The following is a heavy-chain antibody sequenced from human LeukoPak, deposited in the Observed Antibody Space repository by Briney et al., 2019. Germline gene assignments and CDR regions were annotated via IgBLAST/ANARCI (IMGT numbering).Heavy chain of an antibody. D-gene: IGHD3-22*01. CDR1: GFTFSSYG. CDR3: AKGYYDSSTNWYFDL. J-gene: IGHJ2*01. V-gene: IGHV3-30*02. Sequence: PGGSLRLPCAASGFTFSSYGMHWVRQAPGKGLEWVAFIRYDGSNKNYADSVKGRFTISRDNSKNTLYLQMNSLRAEDTAVYYCAKGYYDSSTNWYFDLWGRGTLVTVSS. CDR2: IRYDGSNK.